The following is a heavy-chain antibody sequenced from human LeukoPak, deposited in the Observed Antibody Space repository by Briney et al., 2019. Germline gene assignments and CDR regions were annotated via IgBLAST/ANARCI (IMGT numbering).Heavy chain of an antibody. Sequence: GSLRLSCAASGFTFSSYSMNWVRQPPGKGLEWIGEINHSGSTNYNPSLKSRVTISVDTSKNQFSLKLSSVTAADTAVYYCARRIVVVPAAMSGGWFDPWGQGTLVTVSS. CDR1: GFTFSSYS. J-gene: IGHJ5*02. D-gene: IGHD2-2*01. CDR2: INHSGST. V-gene: IGHV4-34*01. CDR3: ARRIVVVPAAMSGGWFDP.